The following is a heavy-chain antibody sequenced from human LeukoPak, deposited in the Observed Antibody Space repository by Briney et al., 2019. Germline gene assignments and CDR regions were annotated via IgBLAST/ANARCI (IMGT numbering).Heavy chain of an antibody. CDR2: ISGSGGST. CDR3: AKDRNVEMATIMVY. D-gene: IGHD5-24*01. CDR1: GFTFSSYA. Sequence: GGSLRLSCAASGFTFSSYAASWVRQAPGKGLEWVSAISGSGGSTYYADPVKGRFTISRDNSKNTLYLQMNSLRAEDTAVYYCAKDRNVEMATIMVYWGQGTLVTVSS. J-gene: IGHJ4*02. V-gene: IGHV3-23*01.